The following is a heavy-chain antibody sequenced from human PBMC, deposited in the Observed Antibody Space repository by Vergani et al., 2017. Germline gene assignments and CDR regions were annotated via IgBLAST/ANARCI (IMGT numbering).Heavy chain of an antibody. D-gene: IGHD2-2*01. CDR3: ARDPDIVVVPAAPYYYYYYGMDV. J-gene: IGHJ6*02. CDR1: GYTFTSYG. Sequence: QVQLVQSGAEVKKPGASVKVSCKASGYTFTSYGISWVRQAPGQGLEWMGWISAYNGNTNYAQKLQGRVTMTTDPSTSTAYMELRSLRSDDTAVYYCARDPDIVVVPAAPYYYYYYGMDVWGQGTTVTVSS. CDR2: ISAYNGNT. V-gene: IGHV1-18*04.